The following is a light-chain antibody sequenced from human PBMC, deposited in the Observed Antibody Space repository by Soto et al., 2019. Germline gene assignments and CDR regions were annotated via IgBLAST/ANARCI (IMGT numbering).Light chain of an antibody. Sequence: QSVLTQPPSASGTPGQRVTISCSGSSSNIGSNYVYWYQQLPGTAPKLLIYSNNQRPSGVPDRFSGSESGTSASLAISGLRSEDEADYYCAAWDDSLSGPHVVFGGGTKLTVL. CDR1: SSNIGSNY. V-gene: IGLV1-47*02. J-gene: IGLJ2*01. CDR3: AAWDDSLSGPHVV. CDR2: SNN.